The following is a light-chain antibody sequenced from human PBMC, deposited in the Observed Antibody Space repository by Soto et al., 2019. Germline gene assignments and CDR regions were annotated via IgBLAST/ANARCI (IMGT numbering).Light chain of an antibody. J-gene: IGKJ2*01. Sequence: DIQMTQSPSTLSASVGDRVTITCRASQTISSWLAWYQQKPGKAPKLLIYKASSLESGVPSRFSGSGSGTEFTLTISSLQPDDFATYYCQQYHSYSPYTVGQGTKLEIK. CDR3: QQYHSYSPYT. CDR2: KAS. V-gene: IGKV1-5*03. CDR1: QTISSW.